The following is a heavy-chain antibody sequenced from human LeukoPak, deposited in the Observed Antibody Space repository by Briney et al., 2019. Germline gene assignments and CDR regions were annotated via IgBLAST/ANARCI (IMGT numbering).Heavy chain of an antibody. CDR2: TYSSGST. V-gene: IGHV3-53*01. CDR1: GLTVSTSY. Sequence: GGSLRLSCAASGLTVSTSYMSWVRQVPGKGLEWVSLTYSSGSTYYADSVKGRFTIPRDHSKNTLYLQMSSLTAADTAVYYCARTSLSGDGYKVGYFDSWGQGTLVTVSS. CDR3: ARTSLSGDGYKVGYFDS. J-gene: IGHJ4*02. D-gene: IGHD5-24*01.